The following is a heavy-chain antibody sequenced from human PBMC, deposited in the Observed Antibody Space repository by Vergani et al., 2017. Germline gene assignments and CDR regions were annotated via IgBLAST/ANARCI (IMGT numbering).Heavy chain of an antibody. Sequence: QVRLEESGPGLVKPSETLSLTCSVSGYSIGSGFYWAWIRQSPGEGLQWLTSIHNRGKTYHNPSLKSRVSVSLDTSKNQFSLHLYSVTAADTAVYYCARGALWWLRQIDSWGQGTLVTVSS. D-gene: IGHD2-21*01. V-gene: IGHV4-38-2*02. CDR2: IHNRGKT. J-gene: IGHJ4*02. CDR3: ARGALWWLRQIDS. CDR1: GYSIGSGFY.